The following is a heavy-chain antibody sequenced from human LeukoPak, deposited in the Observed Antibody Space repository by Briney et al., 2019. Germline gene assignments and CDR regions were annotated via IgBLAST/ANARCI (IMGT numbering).Heavy chain of an antibody. CDR2: IYTSGST. Sequence: SGTLSLTCAVSGGSINSYYWYWIRQPAGKGLEWIGRIYTSGSTNYNPSLKSRVTISVDRSKNQFSLKLSSVTAADTAVYYCARFAHDYGDYAFDYWGQGTLVTVSS. D-gene: IGHD4-17*01. CDR1: GGSINSYY. V-gene: IGHV4-4*07. CDR3: ARFAHDYGDYAFDY. J-gene: IGHJ4*02.